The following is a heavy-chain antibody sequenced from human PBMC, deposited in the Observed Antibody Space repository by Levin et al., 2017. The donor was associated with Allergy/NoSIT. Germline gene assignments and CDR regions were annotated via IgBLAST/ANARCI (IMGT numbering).Heavy chain of an antibody. CDR2: IYPGDSDT. V-gene: IGHV5-51*01. J-gene: IGHJ4*02. CDR3: ARIMDYSGTKRGCDY. CDR1: GYSFTNYW. D-gene: IGHD3-10*01. Sequence: GESLKISCKGSGYSFTNYWIGWVRQMPGEGLEWMGVIYPGDSDTRNSPSFQGQVTISVDKSISTAYLQWSSLKASDSAMYYCARIMDYSGTKRGCDYWGQGTLVTVSS.